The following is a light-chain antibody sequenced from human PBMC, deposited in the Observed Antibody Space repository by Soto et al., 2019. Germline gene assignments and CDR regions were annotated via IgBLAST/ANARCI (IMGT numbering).Light chain of an antibody. CDR3: QQYGSSPLT. J-gene: IGKJ4*01. CDR2: RAS. CDR1: QSVSSNY. V-gene: IGKV3-20*01. Sequence: EIVLTQSPGTLSLSPGEIATLSCMASQSVSSNYLAWYQQKPGQAPKVLIYRASSRATGIPDRFSGSGSGTDFTLTISRLEPEDFAVYYCQQYGSSPLTFGGGTKVDI.